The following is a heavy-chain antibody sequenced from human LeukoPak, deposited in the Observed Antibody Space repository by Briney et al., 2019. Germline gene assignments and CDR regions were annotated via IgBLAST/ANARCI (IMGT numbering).Heavy chain of an antibody. CDR3: AKVGHPTDIVLVPAAHSDLGTFDH. V-gene: IGHV1-2*02. Sequence: ASVRVSCKSSGYTFTGYYLHWVRQAPGQGLEWMGWINPNSGVTNYAQKFQGRVSMTRDTSISTAYMDLSRLNFDATAVYYCAKVGHPTDIVLVPAAHSDLGTFDHWGQGTLVTVSS. J-gene: IGHJ4*02. CDR2: INPNSGVT. D-gene: IGHD2-8*02. CDR1: GYTFTGYY.